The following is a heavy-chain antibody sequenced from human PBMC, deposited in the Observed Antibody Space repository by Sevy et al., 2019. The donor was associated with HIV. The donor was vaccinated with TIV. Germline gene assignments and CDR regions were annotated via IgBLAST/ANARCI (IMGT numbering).Heavy chain of an antibody. V-gene: IGHV3-23*01. D-gene: IGHD5-12*01. CDR1: GFTFISYP. J-gene: IGHJ4*02. CDR2: ISASGGST. Sequence: GESLKISCVASGFTFISYPMAWVRQAPGKGLEWVPTISASGGSTYYADSVKGRFTISRDNSKNMVNLEMNILRADDTALYYCAKEDYSGYDFDYWGQRTVVTVSS. CDR3: AKEDYSGYDFDY.